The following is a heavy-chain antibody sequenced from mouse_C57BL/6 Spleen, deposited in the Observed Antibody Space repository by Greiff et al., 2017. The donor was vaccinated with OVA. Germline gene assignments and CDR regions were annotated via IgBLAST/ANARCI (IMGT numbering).Heavy chain of an antibody. Sequence: EVQRVESGPELVKPGASVKISCKASGYSFTGYYMHWVKQSSEKSLEWIGEINPSTGGTSYNQKFKGKATLTVDKSSSTAYMQLKSLTSEDSAVYYCARKDLGHYFDYWGQGTTLTVSS. CDR1: GYSFTGYY. V-gene: IGHV1-43*01. J-gene: IGHJ2*01. CDR3: ARKDLGHYFDY. D-gene: IGHD4-1*01. CDR2: INPSTGGT.